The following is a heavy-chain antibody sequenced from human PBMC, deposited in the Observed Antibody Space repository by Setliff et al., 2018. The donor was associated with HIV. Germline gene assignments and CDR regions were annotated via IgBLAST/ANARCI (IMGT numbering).Heavy chain of an antibody. D-gene: IGHD6-13*01. J-gene: IGHJ6*02. CDR3: ARASLGDSSSWYGLYYYYGMDA. CDR1: GASISSGSYY. Sequence: SETLSLTCSVSGASISSGSYYWSWIRQQPGKGLEWIGYIYFTGGTNYSPSLRSRLSISMDTTKNQFSLRLNSVTAADTAVYFCARASLGDSSSWYGLYYYYGMDAWGQGTTVTVSS. V-gene: IGHV4-31*03. CDR2: IYFTGGT.